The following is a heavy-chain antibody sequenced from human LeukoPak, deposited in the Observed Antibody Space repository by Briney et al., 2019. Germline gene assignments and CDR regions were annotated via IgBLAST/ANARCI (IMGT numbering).Heavy chain of an antibody. CDR1: GGSVSTYY. V-gene: IGHV4-59*02. Sequence: PSETLSLTCTVSGGSVSTYYWSWIRRPPGKGLEWIGYIYYSGSTNYNPSLKSRVTISIDTSKNQFSLKLTSVTAADTAVYYCARDVSATWGGNYYFDYWGQGNLVTVS. D-gene: IGHD1-7*01. CDR2: IYYSGST. J-gene: IGHJ4*02. CDR3: ARDVSATWGGNYYFDY.